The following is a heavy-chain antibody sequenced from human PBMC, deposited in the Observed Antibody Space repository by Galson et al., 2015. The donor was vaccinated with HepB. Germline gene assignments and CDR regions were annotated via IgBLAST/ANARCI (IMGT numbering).Heavy chain of an antibody. V-gene: IGHV4-59*01. D-gene: IGHD2-2*01. J-gene: IGHJ3*02. CDR1: GGSISSYY. CDR3: AREYCSSSSCSAAFDI. CDR2: IYYSGST. Sequence: ETLSLTCTVSGGSISSYYWSWIRQPAGKGLEWIGYIYYSGSTNYNPSLKSRVTISVDTSKNQFSLKLSSVTAADTAVYYCAREYCSSSSCSAAFDIWGQGTTVTVSS.